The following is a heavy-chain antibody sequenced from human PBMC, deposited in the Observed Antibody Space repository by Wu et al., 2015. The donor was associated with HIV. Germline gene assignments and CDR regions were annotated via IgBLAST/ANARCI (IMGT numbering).Heavy chain of an antibody. J-gene: IGHJ4*02. CDR3: ARDRSPWGAARDFDY. V-gene: IGHV1-8*02. D-gene: IGHD6-6*01. CDR2: MNADSGIT. Sequence: QVQLVQSGAEVKKPGASVKVSCKASGYTFTNYDVNWVRQSTTQGLEWLGWMNADSGITGYARKFQGRVTMTRNTSISTAYMELSSLRSEDTAVYYCARDRSPWGAARDFDYWGQGTLVTVSS. CDR1: GYTFTNYD.